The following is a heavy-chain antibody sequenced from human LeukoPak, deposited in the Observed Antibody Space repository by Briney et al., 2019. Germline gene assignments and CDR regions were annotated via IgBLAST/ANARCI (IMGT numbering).Heavy chain of an antibody. V-gene: IGHV4-61*02. D-gene: IGHD3-10*01. Sequence: SQTLSLTCTVSGGSISSGSYYWSWIRQPAGKGLEWIGRIYTSGSTNYNPSFKSRVSISVDTSKNQFSLKLSSVTAADTAVYYCARRYLHYYGSGSYLHYFDYWGQGTLVTVSS. CDR3: ARRYLHYYGSGSYLHYFDY. CDR1: GGSISSGSYY. CDR2: IYTSGST. J-gene: IGHJ4*02.